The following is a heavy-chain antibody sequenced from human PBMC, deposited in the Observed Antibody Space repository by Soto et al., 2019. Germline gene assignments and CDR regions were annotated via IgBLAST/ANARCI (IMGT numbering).Heavy chain of an antibody. Sequence: EVQLVDSGGGLDQPGGSLRLSCAASEFTFRSYWMHWVRQSPGKGLVWVSRISGDGSSTNYADSVKGRFTISRDNAKNTVYLQIDSLRAEDTAXXXXARSLPGTYGAFDLWGQGTMVTVSS. V-gene: IGHV3-74*01. J-gene: IGHJ3*01. D-gene: IGHD1-7*01. CDR1: EFTFRSYW. CDR2: ISGDGSST. CDR3: ARSLPGTYGAFDL.